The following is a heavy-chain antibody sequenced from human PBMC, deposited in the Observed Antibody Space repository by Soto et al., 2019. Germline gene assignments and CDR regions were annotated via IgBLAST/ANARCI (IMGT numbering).Heavy chain of an antibody. CDR3: AKAPTYYYDSSGYYYFRY. J-gene: IGHJ4*02. CDR1: GFTFSSYA. CDR2: ISGSGGST. Sequence: GGSLRLSCAASGFTFSSYAMSWVRQAPGKGLEWVSAISGSGGSTYYADSVKGRFTFSRDNSKNTLYLQMNSLRAEDTAVYYCAKAPTYYYDSSGYYYFRYWGQGTLVTVSS. V-gene: IGHV3-23*01. D-gene: IGHD3-22*01.